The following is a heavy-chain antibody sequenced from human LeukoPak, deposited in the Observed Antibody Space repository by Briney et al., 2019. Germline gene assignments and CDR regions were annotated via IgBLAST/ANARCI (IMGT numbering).Heavy chain of an antibody. CDR3: ARAPITSPFYFDY. D-gene: IGHD2-2*01. Sequence: GSLRLSCTASGFAFDEHGMSWIRQVPGKGLEWISGINWSGGSTGYADPLRGRFTISRDNAKNSLYLQMDSLRAEDTALYYCARAPITSPFYFDYGGQGTLVTVSS. J-gene: IGHJ4*02. CDR1: GFAFDEHG. V-gene: IGHV3-20*04. CDR2: INWSGGST.